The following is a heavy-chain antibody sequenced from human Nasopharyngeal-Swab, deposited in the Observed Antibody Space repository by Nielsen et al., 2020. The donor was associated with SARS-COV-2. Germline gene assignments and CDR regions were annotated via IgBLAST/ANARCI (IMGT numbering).Heavy chain of an antibody. CDR1: GGTFSSYA. D-gene: IGHD5-12*01. CDR3: ARGGWLRRSYYYSYYYMDV. Sequence: SVKVSCKASGGTFSSYAISWVRQAPGQRLEWMGGIIPIIDVAKYGQKFQGRVAITADKSTSTAYMELRSLRSDDTGVYYCARGGWLRRSYYYSYYYMDVWGKGTTVTISS. CDR2: IIPIIDVA. J-gene: IGHJ6*03. V-gene: IGHV1-69*10.